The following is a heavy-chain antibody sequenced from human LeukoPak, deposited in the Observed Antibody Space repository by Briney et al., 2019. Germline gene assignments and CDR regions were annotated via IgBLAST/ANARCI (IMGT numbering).Heavy chain of an antibody. CDR2: FYPGDSDT. CDR3: ARLQGDSSDYVGWFDP. V-gene: IGHV5-51*01. CDR1: GYSFTSYW. Sequence: GESLKISRKGSGYSFTSYWIGWVRPIPGKGLEWMGIFYPGDSDTRYSASFQGQVTISADKSISTAYLQWSSLKASDTAMYYCARLQGDSSDYVGWFDPWGQGTLVTVSS. J-gene: IGHJ5*02. D-gene: IGHD3-22*01.